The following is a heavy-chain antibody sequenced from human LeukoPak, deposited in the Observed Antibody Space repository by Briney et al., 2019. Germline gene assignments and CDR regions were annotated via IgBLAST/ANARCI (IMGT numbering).Heavy chain of an antibody. D-gene: IGHD2-2*01. V-gene: IGHV4-34*01. CDR3: ARLKGCSSTSCYGYYYYYMDV. Sequence: PSETLSLTCAVYGGSFSGYYWSWIRQPPGKGLEWIGEINHSGSTNYNPSLKSRVTISVDTSKNQFSLKLSSVTAADTAVYYCARLKGCSSTSCYGYYYYYMDVWGKGTTVTISS. J-gene: IGHJ6*03. CDR1: GGSFSGYY. CDR2: INHSGST.